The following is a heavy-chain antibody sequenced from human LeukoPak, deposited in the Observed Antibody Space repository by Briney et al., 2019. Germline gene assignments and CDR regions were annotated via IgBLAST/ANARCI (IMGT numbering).Heavy chain of an antibody. V-gene: IGHV3-9*01. CDR2: ISWNSGSI. D-gene: IGHD5-18*01. CDR3: VKVDT. CDR1: GFTFDDYV. J-gene: IGHJ4*02. Sequence: GRSLRLSCAASGFTFDDYVMHWVRQAPGKGLEWVSGISWNSGSIGYADSVKGRFTISRDNAKNTLYLQMDSLSAEDTAVYYCVKVDTWGQGTLVTVSS.